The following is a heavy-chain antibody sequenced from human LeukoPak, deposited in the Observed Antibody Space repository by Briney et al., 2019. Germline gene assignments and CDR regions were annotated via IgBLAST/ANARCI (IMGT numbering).Heavy chain of an antibody. V-gene: IGHV3-30*18. J-gene: IGHJ4*02. CDR3: AKDSVAGFDY. D-gene: IGHD6-19*01. CDR1: GFTFSSYG. CDR2: ISYDGSNK. Sequence: TGGSLRLSCAASGFTFSSYGMHWVRQAPGKGLEWVAVISYDGSNKYYADSVEGRFTISRDNSKNTLYLQMNSLRAEDTAVYYCAKDSVAGFDYWGQGTLVTVSS.